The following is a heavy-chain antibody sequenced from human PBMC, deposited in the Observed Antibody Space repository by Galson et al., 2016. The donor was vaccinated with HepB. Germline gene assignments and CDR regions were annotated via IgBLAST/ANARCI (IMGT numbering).Heavy chain of an antibody. Sequence: SLRLSCAASGFPFSNYAMNWVRQAPGKGLEWVSAITGTGSNTYHADSVKGRFTISRDNSKNALFLQMSSLRAEDTAVFFCAKARAEYCSGVRCYPFDSWGQGTLVTVSS. D-gene: IGHD2-15*01. V-gene: IGHV3-23*01. CDR1: GFPFSNYA. J-gene: IGHJ4*02. CDR3: AKARAEYCSGVRCYPFDS. CDR2: ITGTGSNT.